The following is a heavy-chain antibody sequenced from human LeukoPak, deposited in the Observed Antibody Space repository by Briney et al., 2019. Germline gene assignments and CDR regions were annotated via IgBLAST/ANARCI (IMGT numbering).Heavy chain of an antibody. J-gene: IGHJ2*01. D-gene: IGHD3-10*01. CDR1: GCIFTGYH. V-gene: IGHV1-69*13. CDR3: ASYDGSGSYKTRWYFDL. Sequence: GASVKVSCKASGCIFTGYHIHWVRQAPGQGVEWMGGIIPIFGTANYAQKFQGRVTITADESTSTAYMELSSLRSEDTAVYYCASYDGSGSYKTRWYFDLWGRGTLVTVSS. CDR2: IIPIFGTA.